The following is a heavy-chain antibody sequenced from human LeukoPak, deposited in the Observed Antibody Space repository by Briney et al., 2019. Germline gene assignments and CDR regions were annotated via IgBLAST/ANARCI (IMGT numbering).Heavy chain of an antibody. V-gene: IGHV3-66*01. D-gene: IGHD5-18*01. CDR1: GFTVSRNH. CDR2: IYTGGST. CDR3: ASRAHIFGYAFDI. J-gene: IGHJ3*02. Sequence: GGSLRLSCAPSGFTVSRNHMTWVRQPPGKGLEWVSIIYTGGSTFYADSVKGRFTISKDNSRNTLCLQMNSLRVEDTAVYYCASRAHIFGYAFDIWGQGTMVTVSS.